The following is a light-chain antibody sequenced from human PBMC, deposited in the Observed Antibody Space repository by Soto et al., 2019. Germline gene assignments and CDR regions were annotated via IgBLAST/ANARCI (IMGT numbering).Light chain of an antibody. CDR3: QQRSSWPIT. J-gene: IGKJ5*01. CDR2: DAS. V-gene: IGKV3-11*01. CDR1: QSVSSH. Sequence: EIVLTQSPATLSLSPGERATLSCRASQSVSSHLVWYQQKPGQAPRLLISDASNRATGIPARFSGSGSGTDFTLTNNSLEPEDFAVYYCQQRSSWPITFGQGTRLEI.